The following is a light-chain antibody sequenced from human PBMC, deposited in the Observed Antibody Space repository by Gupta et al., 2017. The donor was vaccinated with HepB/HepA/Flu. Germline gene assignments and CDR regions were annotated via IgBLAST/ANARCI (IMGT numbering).Light chain of an antibody. J-gene: IGKJ2*01. CDR3: HQEYSTGKT. CDR1: QSGFSSSYTKNF. V-gene: IGKV4-1*01. CDR2: WAS. Sequence: DIVMTQSPDSLAVSLGERATINCKSSQSGFSSSYTKNFLAWYQQRPGQPPKLLIYWASTREAGVPDRFSGRGSGRDFTLTIRSLQAEDVAVYYCHQEYSTGKTFGLGTKLEIK.